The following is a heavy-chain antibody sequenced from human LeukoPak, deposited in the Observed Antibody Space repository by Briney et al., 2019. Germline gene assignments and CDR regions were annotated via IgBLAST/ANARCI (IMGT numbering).Heavy chain of an antibody. D-gene: IGHD2-2*01. CDR2: INHSGST. J-gene: IGHJ6*04. CDR3: ARGRIVVVPAAMAYYYYGMDV. Sequence: SETLSLTCAVYGGSFGGYYWSWIRQPPGKGLEWIGEINHSGSTNYNPSLKSRVTISVDTSKNQFSLKLSSVTAADTAVYYCARGRIVVVPAAMAYYYYGMDVWGKGTTVTVSS. CDR1: GGSFGGYY. V-gene: IGHV4-34*01.